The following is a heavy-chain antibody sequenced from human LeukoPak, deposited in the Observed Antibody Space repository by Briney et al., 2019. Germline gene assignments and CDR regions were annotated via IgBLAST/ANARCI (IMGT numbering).Heavy chain of an antibody. CDR2: IIPIFGTA. D-gene: IGHD3-16*02. Sequence: SVKVSCKASGGTFSSYAITWVRQAPGQGLEWMGGIIPIFGTANYAQKFQGRVTITADTSTSTAYMELRSLRSDDTAVYYCARVGQYYDYVWGSYRPNWFDPWGQGTLVTVSS. V-gene: IGHV1-69*06. CDR1: GGTFSSYA. J-gene: IGHJ5*02. CDR3: ARVGQYYDYVWGSYRPNWFDP.